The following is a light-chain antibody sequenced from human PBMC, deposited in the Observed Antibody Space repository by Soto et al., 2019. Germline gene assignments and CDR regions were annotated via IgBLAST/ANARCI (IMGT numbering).Light chain of an antibody. CDR2: DVN. V-gene: IGLV2-14*01. CDR3: SSYVGNNNLV. J-gene: IGLJ3*02. Sequence: QSALTQPASVSGSPRQSITISCSGTRSDIGGYDHVSWYQHHPGKAPKLIIHDVNNRPSGVSNRFSGSKSGKTASLTVSGLQADDEADYYCSSYVGNNNLVFGGGTKLTVL. CDR1: RSDIGGYDH.